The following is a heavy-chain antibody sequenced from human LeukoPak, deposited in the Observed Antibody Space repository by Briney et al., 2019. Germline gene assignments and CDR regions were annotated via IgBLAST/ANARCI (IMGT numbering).Heavy chain of an antibody. V-gene: IGHV3-21*01. CDR2: ISSITSSYI. J-gene: IGHJ4*02. Sequence: GGSLRLSCAASGFTFITYSMTWVRQAPGKGLEWVSSISSITSSYIHYADSVKGRFTISRDNSKNTLYLQMNSLRAEDTAVYYCAKATRATGGGYFDYWGQGTLVTVSS. D-gene: IGHD1-26*01. CDR1: GFTFITYS. CDR3: AKATRATGGGYFDY.